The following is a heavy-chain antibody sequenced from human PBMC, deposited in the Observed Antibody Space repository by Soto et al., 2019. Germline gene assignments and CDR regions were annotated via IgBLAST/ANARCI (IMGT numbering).Heavy chain of an antibody. Sequence: SETLSLTCTVSGGSISSYYWSWIRQPPGKGLEWIGYIYYSGSTNYNPSLKSRVTISVDTSKNQFSLKLSSATAADTAVYYCARALPDPCSTSCYTADYYYYYGMDVWGQGTTVTVSS. J-gene: IGHJ6*02. CDR1: GGSISSYY. V-gene: IGHV4-59*01. D-gene: IGHD2-2*02. CDR2: IYYSGST. CDR3: ARALPDPCSTSCYTADYYYYYGMDV.